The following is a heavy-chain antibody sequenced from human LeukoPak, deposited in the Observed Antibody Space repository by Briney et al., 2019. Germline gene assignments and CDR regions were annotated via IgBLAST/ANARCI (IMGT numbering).Heavy chain of an antibody. Sequence: GGSLRLSCAASGFTLNDYYMSWIRQAPGKGLELIAYINYSGTSYADSVRGRFTISRDNAESSLHLQMNSLRVEDTALYYCAGGYGSGSFSAWGQGTLVTVSS. CDR1: GFTLNDYY. V-gene: IGHV3-11*01. CDR3: AGGYGSGSFSA. D-gene: IGHD3-10*01. CDR2: INYSGT. J-gene: IGHJ5*02.